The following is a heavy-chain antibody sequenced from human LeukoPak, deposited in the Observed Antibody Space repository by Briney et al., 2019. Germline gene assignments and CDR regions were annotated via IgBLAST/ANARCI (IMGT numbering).Heavy chain of an antibody. CDR1: GGSISSGGYS. J-gene: IGHJ4*02. CDR3: ARGVATPDLDYYFDY. D-gene: IGHD5-12*01. V-gene: IGHV4-30-2*01. Sequence: SETLSLTCAVSGGSISSGGYSWSWIRQPPGKGLEWIGYIYHSGSTYYNPSLKGRVTISVDRSKNQFSLKLSSVTAADTAVYYCARGVATPDLDYYFDYWGQGTLVTVSS. CDR2: IYHSGST.